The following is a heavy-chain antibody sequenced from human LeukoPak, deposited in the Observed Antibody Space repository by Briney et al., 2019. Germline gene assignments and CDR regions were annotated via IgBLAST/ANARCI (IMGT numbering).Heavy chain of an antibody. CDR1: GGSISSSSYC. CDR2: IYYSGST. D-gene: IGHD3-3*01. CDR3: ARGFWSGYYIDY. Sequence: SETLSLTCTVSGGSISSSSYCWGWIRQPPGKGLEWIGSIYYSGSTYYNPSLKSRVTISVDTSKNQFSLKLSSVTAADTAVYYCARGFWSGYYIDYWGQGTLVTVSS. V-gene: IGHV4-39*01. J-gene: IGHJ4*02.